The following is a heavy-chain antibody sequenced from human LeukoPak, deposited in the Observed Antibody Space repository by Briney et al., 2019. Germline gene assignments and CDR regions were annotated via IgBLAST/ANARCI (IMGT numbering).Heavy chain of an antibody. J-gene: IGHJ4*02. CDR3: ARRSGSGWYIY. Sequence: SETLSLTCTVSGGSISSYYWSWIRQPPGKGLEWIAYIYYSGSTNYNPSLKSRVTISVDTSKNQFSLKLSSVTAADTAVYYCARRSGSGWYIYWGQGTLVTVSS. CDR2: IYYSGST. D-gene: IGHD6-19*01. CDR1: GGSISSYY. V-gene: IGHV4-59*08.